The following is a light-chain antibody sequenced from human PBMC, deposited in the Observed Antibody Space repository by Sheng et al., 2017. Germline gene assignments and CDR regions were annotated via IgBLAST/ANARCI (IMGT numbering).Light chain of an antibody. Sequence: SYELTQPPSASVSPGQTASITCSGDKLGDKYACWYQQKPGQSPVLVIYQDIKRPTGIPERFSGSNSGNTATLTISRTQAVDEADYYCQAWDSSTAVFGGGTKLTVL. CDR2: QDI. CDR1: KLGDKY. CDR3: QAWDSSTAV. J-gene: IGLJ3*02. V-gene: IGLV3-1*01.